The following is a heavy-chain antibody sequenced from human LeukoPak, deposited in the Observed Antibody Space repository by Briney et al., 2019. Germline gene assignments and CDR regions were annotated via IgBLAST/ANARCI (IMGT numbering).Heavy chain of an antibody. CDR3: ARERVTAMVKAGAFDI. J-gene: IGHJ3*02. CDR1: GGSISSGGYY. D-gene: IGHD5-18*01. Sequence: SETLSLTCTVSGGSISSGGYYWGWVRQPPGRGLEWIGYIYHSGSTYYNPSLKSRVTISVDRSKNQFSLKLSSVTAADTAVYYCARERVTAMVKAGAFDIWGQGTMVTASS. V-gene: IGHV4-30-2*01. CDR2: IYHSGST.